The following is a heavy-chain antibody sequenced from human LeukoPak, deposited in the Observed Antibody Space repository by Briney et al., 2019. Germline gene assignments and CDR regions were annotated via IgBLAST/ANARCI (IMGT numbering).Heavy chain of an antibody. J-gene: IGHJ4*02. CDR2: ISSSSTTI. CDR3: ARVMYSGSYYSVDY. Sequence: GGSLRLSCAASGHTFSSYSINWVRQAPGKGLEWVSYISSSSTTIYYADSVKGRFTISRDNAKNSLYLQMNSLRDEDTAVYYCARVMYSGSYYSVDYWGQGNLVTVSS. V-gene: IGHV3-48*02. CDR1: GHTFSSYS. D-gene: IGHD1-26*01.